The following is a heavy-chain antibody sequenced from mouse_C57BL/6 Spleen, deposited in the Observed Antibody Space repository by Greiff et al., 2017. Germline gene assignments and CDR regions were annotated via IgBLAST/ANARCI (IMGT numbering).Heavy chain of an antibody. Sequence: VQLQQPGAELVKPGASVKLSCKASGYTFTSYWLHWVKQRPGQGLEWIGMIHPNSGSTNYNEKFKSKATLTVDKSSSTAYMQLSSLTSEDSAVYYCARNYYGSSYRYYAMDYWGQGTSVTVSS. CDR2: IHPNSGST. CDR1: GYTFTSYW. D-gene: IGHD1-1*01. J-gene: IGHJ4*01. V-gene: IGHV1-64*01. CDR3: ARNYYGSSYRYYAMDY.